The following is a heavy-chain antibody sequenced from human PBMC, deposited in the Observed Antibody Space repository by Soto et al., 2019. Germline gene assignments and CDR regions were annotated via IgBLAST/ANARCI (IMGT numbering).Heavy chain of an antibody. CDR1: GFTFSSYS. CDR3: ARVGMATIILYGMDV. CDR2: ISSSSSYI. Sequence: GGSLRLSCAASGFTFSSYSMNWVHQAPGKGLEWVSSISSSSSYIYYADSVKGRFTISRDNAKNSLYLQMNSLRAEDTAVYYCARVGMATIILYGMDVWGQGTTVTVSS. V-gene: IGHV3-21*01. J-gene: IGHJ6*02. D-gene: IGHD5-12*01.